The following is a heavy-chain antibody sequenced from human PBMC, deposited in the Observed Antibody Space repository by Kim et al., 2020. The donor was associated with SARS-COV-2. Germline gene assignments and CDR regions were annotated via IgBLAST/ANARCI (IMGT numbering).Heavy chain of an antibody. CDR3: VKEAYYDILTGYSTYYFDY. J-gene: IGHJ4*02. D-gene: IGHD3-9*01. Sequence: GRFTISRDNSKNTLYLQMSSLRAEDTAVYYCVKEAYYDILTGYSTYYFDYWGQGTLVTVSS. V-gene: IGHV3-64D*06.